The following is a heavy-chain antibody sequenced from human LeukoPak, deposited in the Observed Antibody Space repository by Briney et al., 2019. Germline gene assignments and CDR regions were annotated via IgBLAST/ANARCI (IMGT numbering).Heavy chain of an antibody. CDR3: ANRWRGFLDP. V-gene: IGHV4-4*02. CDR1: GGSISSSNW. Sequence: PSGTLSLTCAVSGGSISSSNWWSWVRPPPGKGLEWIGEIYHSGSTNYNPSLKSRVTIFVDTSKNQFSLKLRSVTAADTAVYYCANRWRGFLDPWGQGTLVTVSS. J-gene: IGHJ5*02. D-gene: IGHD2-15*01. CDR2: IYHSGST.